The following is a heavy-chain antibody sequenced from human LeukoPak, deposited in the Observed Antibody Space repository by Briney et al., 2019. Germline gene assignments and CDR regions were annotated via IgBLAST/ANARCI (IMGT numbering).Heavy chain of an antibody. J-gene: IGHJ5*02. CDR1: GFTFSSYA. Sequence: GSLRLSCAASGFTFSSYAMSWVRQPPGKGLEWIGEINHSGSTNYNPSLKSRITISIDTSKNQFSLSLTSVIAADTAVYYCARGPTVDSRVFEPWGQGTLVTVSS. D-gene: IGHD3/OR15-3a*01. V-gene: IGHV4-34*01. CDR3: ARGPTVDSRVFEP. CDR2: INHSGST.